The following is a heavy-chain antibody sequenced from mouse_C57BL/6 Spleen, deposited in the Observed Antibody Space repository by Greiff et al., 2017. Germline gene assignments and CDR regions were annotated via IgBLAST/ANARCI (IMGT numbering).Heavy chain of an antibody. Sequence: DVKLVESEGGLVQPGSSMKLSCTASGFTFSDYYMAWVRQVPEKGLEWVANINYDGSSTYYLDSLKSRFIISRDNAKNILYLQMSSLKSEDTATYYCARAHSRYFDVWGTGTTVTVSS. CDR3: ARAHSRYFDV. J-gene: IGHJ1*03. CDR2: INYDGSST. CDR1: GFTFSDYY. V-gene: IGHV5-16*01.